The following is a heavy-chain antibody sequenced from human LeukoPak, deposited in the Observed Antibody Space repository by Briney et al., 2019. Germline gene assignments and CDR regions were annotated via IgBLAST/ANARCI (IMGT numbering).Heavy chain of an antibody. V-gene: IGHV3-66*02. Sequence: GGSLRLSCAASGFTFSSNYMSWVRQAPGKGLEWVSVIYSGGSTYYSDSVKGRFTISRDNSKNTLYLQMNSLRAEDTAVYYCARIFYCGGDCRWGEGTLVTVSS. D-gene: IGHD2-21*01. CDR2: IYSGGST. CDR3: ARIFYCGGDCR. CDR1: GFTFSSNY. J-gene: IGHJ4*02.